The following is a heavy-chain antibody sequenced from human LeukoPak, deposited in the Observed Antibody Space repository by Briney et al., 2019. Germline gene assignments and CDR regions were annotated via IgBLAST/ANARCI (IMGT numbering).Heavy chain of an antibody. J-gene: IGHJ6*02. Sequence: GASVKVSCKASGYTFTRYYMHWVRQAPGQGLEWMGWISPNSGGTNYAQKFQGRVTITRDTSISTAYMELSRLRSDDTAVYYCARAGVRRAAGYYSGMDVWGQGTTVTVSS. D-gene: IGHD6-13*01. CDR2: ISPNSGGT. CDR1: GYTFTRYY. CDR3: ARAGVRRAAGYYSGMDV. V-gene: IGHV1-2*02.